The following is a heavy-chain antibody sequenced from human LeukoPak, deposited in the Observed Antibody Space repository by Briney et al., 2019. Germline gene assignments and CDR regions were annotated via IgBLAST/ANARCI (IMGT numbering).Heavy chain of an antibody. CDR3: AKRAYCGGDCPYYFDY. CDR2: ISGSGGST. V-gene: IGHV3-23*01. CDR1: GFTFSSYA. Sequence: PGGSLRLSCAASGFTFSSYAMSWVRQAPGKGLEWVSAISGSGGSTYYADSVKGRFTISRDNSKNTLYLQMNSLRAEDTAVYYCAKRAYCGGDCPYYFDYWGQGTLVTVSS. D-gene: IGHD2-21*02. J-gene: IGHJ4*02.